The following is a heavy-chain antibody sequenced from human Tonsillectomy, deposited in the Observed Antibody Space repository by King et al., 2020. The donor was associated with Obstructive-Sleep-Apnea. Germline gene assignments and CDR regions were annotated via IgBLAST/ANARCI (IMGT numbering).Heavy chain of an antibody. J-gene: IGHJ5*02. V-gene: IGHV3-23*04. CDR3: AKDGDIVVVVAATGGWFDP. Sequence: EVQLVESGGGLVQPGGSLRLSCAASGFTFSSYAMSWVRQAPGKGLEWVSAISGSGGSTYYADSVKGRLTISRDNSKNTLYLQMNSLRAEDTAVYYCAKDGDIVVVVAATGGWFDPWGQGTLVTVSS. D-gene: IGHD2-15*01. CDR1: GFTFSSYA. CDR2: ISGSGGST.